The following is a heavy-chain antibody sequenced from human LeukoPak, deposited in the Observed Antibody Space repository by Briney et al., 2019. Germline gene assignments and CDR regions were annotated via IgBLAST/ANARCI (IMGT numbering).Heavy chain of an antibody. V-gene: IGHV3-7*01. CDR1: GFDFRNYY. J-gene: IGHJ4*02. CDR2: VRQDGSET. CDR3: ARPPYSGGWYLMF. D-gene: IGHD6-19*01. Sequence: GGSVRLSCEASGFDFRNYYMSWVRQAPGKGLEWVANVRQDGSETYYVDSVKGRFTISRDNTKNSLYLQMNSLRAEDTAVYYCARPPYSGGWYLMFWGQGTLVTVSS.